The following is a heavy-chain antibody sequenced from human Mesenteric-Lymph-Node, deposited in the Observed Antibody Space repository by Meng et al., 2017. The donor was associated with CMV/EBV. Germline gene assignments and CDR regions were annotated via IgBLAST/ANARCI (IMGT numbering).Heavy chain of an antibody. Sequence: SETLSLTCSVSGGSISSSRHYWGWIRQPPGKGLEWIASIYHSGSTYYKPSLRSRVTISVDTSKNQFSLKLSSVTAADTAVYYCARYCTSISCYYTFDYWGQGTLVTVSS. J-gene: IGHJ4*02. CDR2: IYHSGST. CDR1: GGSISSSRHY. D-gene: IGHD2-2*01. CDR3: ARYCTSISCYYTFDY. V-gene: IGHV4-39*07.